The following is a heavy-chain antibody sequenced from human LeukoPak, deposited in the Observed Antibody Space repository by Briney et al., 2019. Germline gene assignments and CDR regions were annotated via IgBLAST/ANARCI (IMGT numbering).Heavy chain of an antibody. V-gene: IGHV3-23*01. CDR1: GFTFSSYA. Sequence: GGSLRLSCAASGFTFSSYAVSWVRQAPGKGLEWVSAISGSGGGTYYADCVKGRFTISRDHSRNTVYLQLSTLRVEDTAVYYCAKASWVSSADAVLWGQGTLVTVS. D-gene: IGHD3-16*01. J-gene: IGHJ4*02. CDR3: AKASWVSSADAVL. CDR2: ISGSGGGT.